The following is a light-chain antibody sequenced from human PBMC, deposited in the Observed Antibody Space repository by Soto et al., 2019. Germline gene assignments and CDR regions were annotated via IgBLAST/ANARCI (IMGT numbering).Light chain of an antibody. CDR1: QGFSNY. V-gene: IGKV1-27*01. CDR3: QNYNSAPQT. Sequence: DIQMTQSPSSLSASVGVRVTITCRASQGFSNYLAWYQQKAGKVPKLLIYAASTLQSGVPSRFSGSRSGTDFTLTISSLQPDDVASYDWQNYNSAPQTYGLGTKVYIK. CDR2: AAS. J-gene: IGKJ3*01.